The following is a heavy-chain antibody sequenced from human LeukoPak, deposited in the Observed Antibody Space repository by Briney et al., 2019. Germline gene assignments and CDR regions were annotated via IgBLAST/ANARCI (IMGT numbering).Heavy chain of an antibody. CDR1: GFTFSSYE. J-gene: IGHJ6*04. D-gene: IGHD3-10*02. CDR2: ISSSGSTI. V-gene: IGHV3-48*03. CDR3: AELGITMIGGV. Sequence: GGSLRLSCAASGFTFSSYEMNWVRQAPGKGLEWVSYISSSGSTIYYADSVKGRFTISRDNAKNSLYLQMNSLRAEDTAVYSCAELGITMIGGVWGKGTTVTISS.